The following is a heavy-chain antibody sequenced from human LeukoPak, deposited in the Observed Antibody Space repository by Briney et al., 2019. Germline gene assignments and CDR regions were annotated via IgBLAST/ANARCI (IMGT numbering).Heavy chain of an antibody. CDR3: ARQPTTHVLDCSSTSCYMGYYYYYYYMDV. V-gene: IGHV4-4*02. D-gene: IGHD2-2*02. Sequence: SGTLSLTCAVSGGSISSSNWWSWVRQPPGKGLEWIGEIYHSGSTNYNPSLKSRVTISVDKSKNQFSLKLSSVTAADTAVYYCARQPTTHVLDCSSTSCYMGYYYYYYYMDVWGKGTTVTVSS. CDR1: GGSISSSNW. J-gene: IGHJ6*03. CDR2: IYHSGST.